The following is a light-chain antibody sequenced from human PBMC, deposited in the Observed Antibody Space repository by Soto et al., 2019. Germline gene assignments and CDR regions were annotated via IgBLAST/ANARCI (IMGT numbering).Light chain of an antibody. CDR2: DVS. V-gene: IGLV2-14*01. Sequence: QSVLTQPASVSGSPGQSITVSCTGTTSDVGGYDYVAWYQQHPGKAPKLMIYDVSSRPSGVSNRFSGSKSGNTASLTISGLQAEDEADYYCSSYLGSSTLSGVFGTGTKLTVL. CDR1: TSDVGGYDY. J-gene: IGLJ1*01. CDR3: SSYLGSSTLSGV.